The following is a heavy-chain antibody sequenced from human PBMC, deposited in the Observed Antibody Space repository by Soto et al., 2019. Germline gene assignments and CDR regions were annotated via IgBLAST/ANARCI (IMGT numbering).Heavy chain of an antibody. Sequence: GGSLRLSCAASGFTFSSYAMSWVRQAPGKGLEWVSAISGSGGSTYYADSVKGRFTISRDNSKNTLYLQMNSLRAEDTAVYYCALSSQLVVVPAAFAYWGQGTLVTVSS. CDR2: ISGSGGST. V-gene: IGHV3-23*01. J-gene: IGHJ4*02. CDR3: ALSSQLVVVPAAFAY. CDR1: GFTFSSYA. D-gene: IGHD2-2*01.